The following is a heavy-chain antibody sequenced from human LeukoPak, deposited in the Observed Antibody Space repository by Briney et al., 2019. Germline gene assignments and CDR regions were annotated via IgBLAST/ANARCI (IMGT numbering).Heavy chain of an antibody. V-gene: IGHV4-59*01. CDR3: ARDGDGWFDP. CDR2: IYYSGST. J-gene: IGHJ5*02. Sequence: SSETLSLTCTVSGGSISSYYWSWIRQPPGKGLEWIGYIYYSGSTNYNPSLKSRVTISVDTSKNQFSLKLSSVTAADTAVYYCARDGDGWFDPWGQGTLVTVSS. D-gene: IGHD5-24*01. CDR1: GGSISSYY.